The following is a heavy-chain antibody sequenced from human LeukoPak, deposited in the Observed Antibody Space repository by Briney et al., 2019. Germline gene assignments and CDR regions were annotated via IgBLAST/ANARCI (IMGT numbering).Heavy chain of an antibody. Sequence: PGGSLRLSCAASGFTFSSYSMNCVRQAPGKGLEWVSYISSSGSAIYYADSVKGRFTISRDNAKNSLYLQMNSLRAEDTAVYYCASLPRATELYFGELNWFDPWGQGTLVTVSS. CDR2: ISSSGSAI. CDR1: GFTFSSYS. J-gene: IGHJ5*02. V-gene: IGHV3-48*04. CDR3: ASLPRATELYFGELNWFDP. D-gene: IGHD3-10*01.